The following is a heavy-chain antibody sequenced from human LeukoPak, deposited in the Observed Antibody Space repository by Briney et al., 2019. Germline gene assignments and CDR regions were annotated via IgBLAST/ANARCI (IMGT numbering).Heavy chain of an antibody. CDR1: GFTFSSYA. Sequence: GGSLRLSCAASGFTFSSYAMHWVRQAPGKGLEWVAVISYDGSNKYYADSVKGRFTISRDNSKNTLYLQMNSLRAEDTAVYYCARGLGAIDAFDIWGQGTMVTVSS. V-gene: IGHV3-30-3*01. D-gene: IGHD1-26*01. CDR2: ISYDGSNK. J-gene: IGHJ3*02. CDR3: ARGLGAIDAFDI.